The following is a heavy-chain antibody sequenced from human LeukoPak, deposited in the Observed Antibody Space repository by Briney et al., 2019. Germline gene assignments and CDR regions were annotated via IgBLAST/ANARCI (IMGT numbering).Heavy chain of an antibody. Sequence: SETLSLTCTVSGGSISSGGYYWSWIRQHPGKGLEWIGYIYYSGSTYYNPSLKSRVTISEDTSKNQFSLKLSPVTAADTAVYYCSRVAYYYYGMDVWGQGTTVTVSS. J-gene: IGHJ6*02. V-gene: IGHV4-31*03. CDR3: SRVAYYYYGMDV. CDR2: IYYSGST. CDR1: GGSISSGGYY.